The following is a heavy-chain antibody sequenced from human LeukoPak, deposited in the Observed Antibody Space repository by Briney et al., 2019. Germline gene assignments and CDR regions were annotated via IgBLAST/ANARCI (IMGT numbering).Heavy chain of an antibody. CDR1: GGSINNYY. CDR2: IYTRGST. Sequence: SETLSLICTVSGGSINNYYWSWIRQPAGKGLEWIGRIYTRGSTNYNPSLKSRVTMSVDTSKNQFSLKLSSVTAADTAVYYCARGRYCSADICSGGDAFDIWGQGTMVSVSS. J-gene: IGHJ3*02. CDR3: ARGRYCSADICSGGDAFDI. D-gene: IGHD2-15*01. V-gene: IGHV4-4*07.